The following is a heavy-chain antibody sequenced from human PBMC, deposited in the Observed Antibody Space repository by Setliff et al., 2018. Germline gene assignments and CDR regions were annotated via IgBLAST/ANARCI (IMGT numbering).Heavy chain of an antibody. V-gene: IGHV3-30*02. CDR1: GFSFESHG. CDR2: IQHDGENK. D-gene: IGHD3-16*01. J-gene: IGHJ6*02. Sequence: GGSLRLSCAASGFSFESHGMHWVRQAPGKGPEWVAFIQHDGENKFYADSVKGRLTVSRDNSKNTLYLEMDGLRPEDTAVYYCANSRVTNFRGHLYLPRGLDVWGQGTTVTVS. CDR3: ANSRVTNFRGHLYLPRGLDV.